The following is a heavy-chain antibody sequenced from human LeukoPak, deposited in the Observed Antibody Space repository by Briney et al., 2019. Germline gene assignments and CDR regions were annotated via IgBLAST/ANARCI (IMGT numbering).Heavy chain of an antibody. CDR1: GGSISSSSYY. Sequence: KTSETLSLTCTVSGGSISSSSYYWGWIRQPPGKGLEWIGSIYYSGSTYYNPSLKSRVTISVDTSKNQFSLKLSSVTAADTAVYYCANLRYFDWSSDYWGQGTLVTVSS. CDR3: ANLRYFDWSSDY. D-gene: IGHD3-9*01. V-gene: IGHV4-39*01. J-gene: IGHJ4*02. CDR2: IYYSGST.